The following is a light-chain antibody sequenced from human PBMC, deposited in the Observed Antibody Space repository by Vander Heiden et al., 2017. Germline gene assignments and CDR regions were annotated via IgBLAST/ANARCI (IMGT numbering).Light chain of an antibody. J-gene: IGLJ2*01. Sequence: SYELTQPPPVSVSPGQTASITCSGDKLGDKYACWSQQKPGQSPVLVIYQDSKRPSGSPGRFSGSNSGNTATLTISGTQAMDEADYYCQAWDSSTVVFGGGTKLTVL. CDR1: KLGDKY. V-gene: IGLV3-1*01. CDR3: QAWDSSTVV. CDR2: QDS.